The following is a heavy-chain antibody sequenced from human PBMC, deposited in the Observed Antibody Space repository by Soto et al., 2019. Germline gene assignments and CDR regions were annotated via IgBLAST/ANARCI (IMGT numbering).Heavy chain of an antibody. CDR1: GGSISSSNW. CDR3: ARGGVAGTRNFDY. CDR2: IYHSGST. D-gene: IGHD6-19*01. V-gene: IGHV4-4*02. J-gene: IGHJ4*02. Sequence: PSETLSLTCAVSGGSISSSNWWSWVRQPPGKGLEWIGEIYHSGSTNYNPSLKSRVTISVDKSKNQFSLKLSSVTAADTAVYYCARGGVAGTRNFDYWGQGTLVTVSS.